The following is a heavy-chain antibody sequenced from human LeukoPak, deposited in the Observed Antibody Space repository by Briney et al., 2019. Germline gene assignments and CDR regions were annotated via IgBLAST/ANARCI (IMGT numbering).Heavy chain of an antibody. CDR3: ARRVGRYSGERAYYYNYMDV. Sequence: SETLSLTCAVYGGSFSGYYWSWIRQPPGKGLEWIGEINHSGSSKYIPSLKSRVTISVDTSKNQFSLKLSSVTAADTAVYYCARRVGRYSGERAYYYNYMDVWAKGTTVTISS. CDR2: INHSGSS. J-gene: IGHJ6*03. D-gene: IGHD1-26*01. CDR1: GGSFSGYY. V-gene: IGHV4-34*01.